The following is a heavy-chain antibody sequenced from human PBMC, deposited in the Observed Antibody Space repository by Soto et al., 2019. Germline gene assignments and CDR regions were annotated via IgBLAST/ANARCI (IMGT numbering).Heavy chain of an antibody. V-gene: IGHV4-31*03. Sequence: SETLSLTCTVSGRSVSSGGYYWTWIRQHPGRGLEWIGYIYHIGSPYYNPSLESRVTISLDTSKNQFSLNLTSVTAADTAIYYCVRNRALDSSGHWFDTWGQGTLVTVSS. CDR2: IYHIGSP. J-gene: IGHJ5*02. CDR3: VRNRALDSSGHWFDT. CDR1: GRSVSSGGYY. D-gene: IGHD6-19*01.